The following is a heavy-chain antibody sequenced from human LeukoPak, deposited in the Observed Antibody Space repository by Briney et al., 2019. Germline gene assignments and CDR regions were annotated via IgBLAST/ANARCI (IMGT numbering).Heavy chain of an antibody. Sequence: GGSLRLSCAASGFTFSSYWMSWVRQAPGKRLEWVANIKQDGCEKYYVDSVKGRFTISRDNAKNSLYLRVDSLRVEDTAVYYCARWGGGFDYWGQGTLVTVSS. CDR3: ARWGGGFDY. D-gene: IGHD3-16*01. V-gene: IGHV3-7*04. J-gene: IGHJ4*02. CDR1: GFTFSSYW. CDR2: IKQDGCEK.